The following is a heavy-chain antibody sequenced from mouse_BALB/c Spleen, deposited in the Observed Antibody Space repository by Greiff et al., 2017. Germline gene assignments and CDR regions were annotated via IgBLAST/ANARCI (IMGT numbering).Heavy chain of an antibody. CDR1: GFTFSDYY. D-gene: IGHD2-10*02. CDR3: ARASYDYDAMDY. J-gene: IGHJ4*01. Sequence: DVQLVESGGGLVKPGGSLKLSCAASGFTFSDYYMYWVRQTPEKRLEWVATISDGGSYTYYPDSVKGRFTISRDNAKNNLYLQMSSLKSEDTAMYYCARASYDYDAMDYRGQGTSVTVSS. V-gene: IGHV5-4*02. CDR2: ISDGGSYT.